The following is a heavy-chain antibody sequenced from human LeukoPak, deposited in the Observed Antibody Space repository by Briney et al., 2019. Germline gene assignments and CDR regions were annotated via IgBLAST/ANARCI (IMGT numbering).Heavy chain of an antibody. D-gene: IGHD3-10*01. CDR3: ARPGELFNY. CDR1: GFTFSSYW. J-gene: IGHJ4*02. Sequence: GGSLRLSCAASGFTFSSYWMHRVRQAPGKGLVWVSRINSDGSYTNYADSVKGRFTISRDNAKNTLYLQMNSLRAEDTAMYYCARPGELFNYWGQGTLVTVSS. CDR2: INSDGSYT. V-gene: IGHV3-74*01.